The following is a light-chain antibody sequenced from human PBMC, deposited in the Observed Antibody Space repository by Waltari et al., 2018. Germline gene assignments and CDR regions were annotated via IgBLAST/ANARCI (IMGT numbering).Light chain of an antibody. CDR2: DDR. CDR3: QVWDSSSDPVI. V-gene: IGLV3-21*04. J-gene: IGLJ2*01. CDR1: NIGTKS. Sequence: SYVLTQTPSVSVAPRKTARITCGGDNIGTKSVPWYQQKPGQAPVLVIYDDRDRASGIPERISGSNSGNTATLTISRVEAGDEADYYCQVWDSSSDPVIFGGGTKLTVL.